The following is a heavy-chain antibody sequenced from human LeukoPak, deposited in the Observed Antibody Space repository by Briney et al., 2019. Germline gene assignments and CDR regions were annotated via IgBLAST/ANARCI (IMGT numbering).Heavy chain of an antibody. J-gene: IGHJ3*02. CDR3: ARDSALSGSYGGRAFDI. CDR1: GGTFSSYA. Sequence: GSSVKVSCKASGGTFSSYAISWVRQAPGQGLEWMGGIIPIFGTANYAQKFQGRVTITADESTSTAYMELSSLRSEDTAVYYCARDSALSGSYGGRAFDIWGQGTMVTVSS. CDR2: IIPIFGTA. D-gene: IGHD1-26*01. V-gene: IGHV1-69*01.